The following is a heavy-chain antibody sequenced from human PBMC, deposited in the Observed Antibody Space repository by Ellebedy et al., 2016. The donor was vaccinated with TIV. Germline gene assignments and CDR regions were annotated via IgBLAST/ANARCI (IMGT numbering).Heavy chain of an antibody. Sequence: GESLKISXKGSEYSFIHYWIAWVRQMPGKGLEWMGVIYPDDSDTTYSPSFKGQVTISADKSISTAYLQWSSLKAADIAIYYCARRSREQLHFDHWGQGTLVTVSS. CDR3: ARRSREQLHFDH. V-gene: IGHV5-51*01. D-gene: IGHD6-6*01. J-gene: IGHJ4*02. CDR1: EYSFIHYW. CDR2: IYPDDSDT.